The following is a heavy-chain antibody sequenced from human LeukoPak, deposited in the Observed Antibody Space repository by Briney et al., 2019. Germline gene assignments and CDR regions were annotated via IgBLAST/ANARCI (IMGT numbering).Heavy chain of an antibody. CDR2: ISSTSAHI. Sequence: PGGSLRLSCAASGFSFTTYSMNWVRQAPGKGLEWVSSISSTSAHIFYADSVKGRFSISRDNAKISLFLQMNSLRVEDTAVYYCTSRYCTTTNCYSFDNWGHGTLVTVSS. V-gene: IGHV3-21*01. CDR1: GFSFTTYS. CDR3: TSRYCTTTNCYSFDN. D-gene: IGHD2-2*01. J-gene: IGHJ3*02.